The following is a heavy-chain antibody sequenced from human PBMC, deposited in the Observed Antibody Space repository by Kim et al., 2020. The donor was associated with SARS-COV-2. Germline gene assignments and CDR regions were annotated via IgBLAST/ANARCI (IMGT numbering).Heavy chain of an antibody. CDR3: AIAGYRDPGDDALDV. Sequence: GGSLRLSCAASGFTFSAYGMHWVRQAPGKGLEWVGIILFDAGNKFYADSVKGRFTISRDNSSNILYLEMNSLRADDTAMYYCAIAGYRDPGDDALDVWGPGTMVT. J-gene: IGHJ3*01. CDR1: GFTFSAYG. V-gene: IGHV3-33*01. D-gene: IGHD3-16*01. CDR2: ILFDAGNK.